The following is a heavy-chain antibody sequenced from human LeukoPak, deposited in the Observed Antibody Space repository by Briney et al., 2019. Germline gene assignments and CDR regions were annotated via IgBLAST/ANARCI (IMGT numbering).Heavy chain of an antibody. Sequence: GGSLSLSCAASGFTFSSYSMNWVRQAPGRGLEWVSSISSSSSYIYYADSVKGRFTISRDNAKSSLYLQMNRLRAEDMAVYYCARGESSTRPFDYWGQATLVTVSS. CDR2: ISSSSSYI. V-gene: IGHV3-21*01. CDR1: GFTFSSYS. CDR3: ARGESSTRPFDY. J-gene: IGHJ4*02. D-gene: IGHD6-13*01.